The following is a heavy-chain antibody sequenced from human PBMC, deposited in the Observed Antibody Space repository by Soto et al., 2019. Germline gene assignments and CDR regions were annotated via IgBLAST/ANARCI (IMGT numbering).Heavy chain of an antibody. CDR3: ATVSTRLWFGELFWFDP. J-gene: IGHJ5*02. D-gene: IGHD3-10*01. V-gene: IGHV1-24*01. CDR1: GYTLTELS. CDR2: FDPEDGET. Sequence: ASVKVSCKVSGYTLTELSMHWVRQAPGKGLEWIGGFDPEDGETIYAQKFQGRVTMTEDTSTDTAYMELSSLRSEDTAVFYCATVSTRLWFGELFWFDPWGQGTLVTVSS.